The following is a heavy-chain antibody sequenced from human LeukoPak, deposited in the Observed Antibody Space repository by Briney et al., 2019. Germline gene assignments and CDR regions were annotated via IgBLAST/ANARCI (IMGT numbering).Heavy chain of an antibody. J-gene: IGHJ4*02. D-gene: IGHD3-16*02. V-gene: IGHV3-20*04. CDR1: GFTFDDSG. CDR2: FNWDGSST. Sequence: GGLLRLSCAASGFTFDDSGMSWVRQAPGKGLEWVSGFNWDGSSTGCADSVKGRFIISRDNAKNSLYLQMNSLKAEDTAVYYCAKAPYYEYNWGSYRFDSWGQGTLVTVSS. CDR3: AKAPYYEYNWGSYRFDS.